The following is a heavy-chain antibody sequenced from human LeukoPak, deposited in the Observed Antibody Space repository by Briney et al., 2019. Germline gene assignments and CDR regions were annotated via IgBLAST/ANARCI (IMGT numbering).Heavy chain of an antibody. CDR3: AKQYNWNDNYYYYYYMDV. V-gene: IGHV3-30*02. CDR1: EFSVGSNY. Sequence: GGSLRLSCAASEFSVGSNYMTWVRQAPGKGLEWVAFIRYDGSNKYYADSVKGRFTISRDKSKNTLYLQMNSLRIEDTAVYYCAKQYNWNDNYYYYYYMDVWGKGTTVTISS. D-gene: IGHD1-20*01. CDR2: IRYDGSNK. J-gene: IGHJ6*03.